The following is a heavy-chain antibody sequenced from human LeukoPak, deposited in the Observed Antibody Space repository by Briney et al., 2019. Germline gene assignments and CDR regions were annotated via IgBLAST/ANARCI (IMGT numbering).Heavy chain of an antibody. Sequence: PGGSLRLSCAASGFTFSNAAINWVRQAPGKGLEWVSVITGSGESTNYADSVKGRFTISRDNSKNTVYLQMNSLRAEDTAVYYCARDRDGHWGQGTLVTVSS. J-gene: IGHJ4*02. V-gene: IGHV3-23*01. D-gene: IGHD3/OR15-3a*01. CDR1: GFTFSNAA. CDR2: ITGSGEST. CDR3: ARDRDGH.